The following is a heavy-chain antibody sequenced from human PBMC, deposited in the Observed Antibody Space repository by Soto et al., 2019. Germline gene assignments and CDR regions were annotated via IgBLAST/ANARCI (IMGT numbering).Heavy chain of an antibody. Sequence: QLQLQESGPGLVKPSETLSLTCSLSGGSISSTFYYWGWIRRPPGKGLEGIGSIYYSGTTFYNASLKGRATISVDTSKNQFSLRLTSVTATDTAVYFCARQKWEQPKWFDPWGQGTLVTVSS. J-gene: IGHJ5*02. V-gene: IGHV4-39*01. CDR1: GGSISSTFYY. CDR2: IYYSGTT. CDR3: ARQKWEQPKWFDP. D-gene: IGHD1-26*01.